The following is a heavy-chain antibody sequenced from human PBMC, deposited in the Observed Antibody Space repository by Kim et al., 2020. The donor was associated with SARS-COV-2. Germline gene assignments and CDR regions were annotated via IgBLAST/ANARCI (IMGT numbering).Heavy chain of an antibody. CDR1: GYTFTSYA. CDR2: INAGNGNT. D-gene: IGHD5-18*01. V-gene: IGHV1-3*01. J-gene: IGHJ4*02. Sequence: ASVKVSCKASGYTFTSYAMHWVRQAPGQRLEWMGWINAGNGNTKYSQKFQGRVTITRDTSASTAYMELSSLRSEDTAVYYCARDYYRPVDTAMVNYDGSFDYWGQGTLVTVSS. CDR3: ARDYYRPVDTAMVNYDGSFDY.